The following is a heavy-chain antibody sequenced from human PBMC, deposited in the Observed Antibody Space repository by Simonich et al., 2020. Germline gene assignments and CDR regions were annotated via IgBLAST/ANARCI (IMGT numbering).Heavy chain of an antibody. Sequence: EVQLVESGGGLVKPGGSLRLSCAASGFTFSSDSMNWVRQAPVKGLGWVPSISSRSSYIYYADSVKGRFTISRDNAKNSLYLQMNSLRAEDTAVYYCARDVDTAMVFDYWGQGTLVTVSS. CDR3: ARDVDTAMVFDY. CDR2: ISSRSSYI. CDR1: GFTFSSDS. D-gene: IGHD5-18*01. J-gene: IGHJ4*02. V-gene: IGHV3-21*01.